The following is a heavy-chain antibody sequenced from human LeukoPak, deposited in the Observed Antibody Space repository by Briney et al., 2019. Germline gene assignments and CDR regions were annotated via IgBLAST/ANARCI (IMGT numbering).Heavy chain of an antibody. CDR3: ARDKGNHPYNWFDP. D-gene: IGHD1-14*01. CDR2: IWYDGSNK. CDR1: GFTFINYA. Sequence: PGGSLRLSCAASGFTFINYAMHWVRQAPGKGLEWVTTIWYDGSNKYYGDSVKGRFTISRDNSKSTLYLQMNSLRAEDTAVYYCARDKGNHPYNWFDPWGQGTLVTVSS. J-gene: IGHJ5*02. V-gene: IGHV3-33*01.